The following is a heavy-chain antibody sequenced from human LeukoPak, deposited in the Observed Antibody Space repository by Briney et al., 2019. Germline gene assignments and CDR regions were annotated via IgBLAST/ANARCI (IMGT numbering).Heavy chain of an antibody. J-gene: IGHJ5*02. Sequence: PGGSLRLSCEVSGFSFSNYWMSWVRQAPGKGLEWVANIKQDGGENYYVDSVKGRFTISRDNAKNSLYLQMNSLRVEDTAVYYCARRTSHDFWSDYEIRENWFGPWGQGTLVTVSS. D-gene: IGHD3-3*01. CDR3: ARRTSHDFWSDYEIRENWFGP. V-gene: IGHV3-7*01. CDR1: GFSFSNYW. CDR2: IKQDGGEN.